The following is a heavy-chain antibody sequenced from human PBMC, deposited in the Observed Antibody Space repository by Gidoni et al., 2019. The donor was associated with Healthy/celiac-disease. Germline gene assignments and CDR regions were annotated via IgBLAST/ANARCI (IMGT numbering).Heavy chain of an antibody. V-gene: IGHV4-59*08. CDR3: ARHYYDSYYRGAAWFDP. J-gene: IGHJ5*02. D-gene: IGHD3-22*01. CDR2: IYYSGST. CDR1: GGSISSYY. Sequence: QVQLQESGPGLVKPSETLSLTCTVSGGSISSYYWSWIRQPPGKGLEWIGYIYYSGSTNYNPSLKSRVTISVDTSKNQFSLKLSSVTAADTAVYYCARHYYDSYYRGAAWFDPWGQGTLVTVSS.